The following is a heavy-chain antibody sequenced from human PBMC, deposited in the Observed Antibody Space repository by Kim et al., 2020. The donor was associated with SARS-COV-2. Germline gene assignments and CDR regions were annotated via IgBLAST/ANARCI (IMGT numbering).Heavy chain of an antibody. D-gene: IGHD2-2*01. CDR3: ARDDALSIVVVPAAPLDYYGMDV. CDR1: GYTFTSYA. Sequence: ASVKVSCKASGYTFTSYAMNWVRQAPGQGLEWMGWINTNTGNPTYAQGFTGRFVFSLDTSVSTAYLQISSLKAEDTAVYYCARDDALSIVVVPAAPLDYYGMDVWGQGTTGTVSS. CDR2: INTNTGNP. J-gene: IGHJ6*02. V-gene: IGHV7-4-1*02.